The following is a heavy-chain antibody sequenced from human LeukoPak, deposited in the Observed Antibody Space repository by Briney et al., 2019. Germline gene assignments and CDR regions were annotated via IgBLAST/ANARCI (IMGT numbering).Heavy chain of an antibody. J-gene: IGHJ4*02. CDR3: AKGDCSSGSCYFDY. Sequence: PGGSLRLSCAASGFTLSNRPMYWVRQAPGKGLEWVSSLSDTGDSTHYADSVKGRFTISRDSAWSALYLQMNSLRAEDTAVYYCAKGDCSSGSCYFDYWGQGSQVTVSS. CDR2: LSDTGDST. V-gene: IGHV3-23*01. D-gene: IGHD2-15*01. CDR1: GFTLSNRP.